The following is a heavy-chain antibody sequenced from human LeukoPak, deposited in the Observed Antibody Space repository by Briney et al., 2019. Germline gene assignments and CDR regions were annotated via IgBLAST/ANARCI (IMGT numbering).Heavy chain of an antibody. Sequence: GGSLRLSCAASGFTFSSYAMHWVRQAPGKGLEWVAVITHDGSNKYYADSVKGRFTISRDKSKNTLYLQMNSLRAEDTAVYYCARSDPYYYDSSVFDYWGQGTLVTDSS. CDR1: GFTFSSYA. V-gene: IGHV3-30-3*01. CDR3: ARSDPYYYDSSVFDY. J-gene: IGHJ4*02. D-gene: IGHD3-22*01. CDR2: ITHDGSNK.